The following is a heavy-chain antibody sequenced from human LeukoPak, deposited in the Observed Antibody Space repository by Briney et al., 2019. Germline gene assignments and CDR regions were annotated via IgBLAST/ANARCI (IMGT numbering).Heavy chain of an antibody. CDR2: ISYDGSNK. J-gene: IGHJ4*02. V-gene: IGHV3-30*04. CDR3: TRDPILGAPDYFDY. CDR1: GFTFSSYA. D-gene: IGHD1-26*01. Sequence: GGSLRLSCAASGFTFSSYAMHWVRQAPGKGLEWVAVISYDGSNKYYADSVKGRFTISRDNSKNTMCLQMNNLREEDTAVYYCTRDPILGAPDYFDYWGQGTLVTVSS.